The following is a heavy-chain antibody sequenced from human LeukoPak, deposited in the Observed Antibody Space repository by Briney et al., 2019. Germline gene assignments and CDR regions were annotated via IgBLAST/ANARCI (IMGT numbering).Heavy chain of an antibody. Sequence: GGSLRLSCAASGFTFNNYALNWVRQAPGKGLEWVTYISNNGSTIYYADSVKGRFTISRDDAKNSLYLQMNSLRAEDTAVYYCVRDDDRPDNGLDYWGQGTLVTVSS. CDR1: GFTFNNYA. V-gene: IGHV3-48*04. D-gene: IGHD3-22*01. CDR2: ISNNGSTI. CDR3: VRDDDRPDNGLDY. J-gene: IGHJ4*02.